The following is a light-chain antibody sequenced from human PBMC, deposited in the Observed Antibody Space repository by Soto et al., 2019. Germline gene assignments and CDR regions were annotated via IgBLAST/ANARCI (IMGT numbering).Light chain of an antibody. J-gene: IGLJ2*01. CDR1: SSDVGSYNL. Sequence: QSVLTQPASVSGSPGQSIIISCTGTSSDVGSYNLVSWYQQHPGKAPKLMIYEVSKRPSGVSNRFSGSKSGNTASLTISGLQAEDEADYYCCSYAGSSTGVVFGGGTKLTVL. V-gene: IGLV2-23*02. CDR2: EVS. CDR3: CSYAGSSTGVV.